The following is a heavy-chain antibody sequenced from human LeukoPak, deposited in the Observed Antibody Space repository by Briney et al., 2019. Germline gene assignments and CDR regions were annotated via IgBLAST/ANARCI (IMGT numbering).Heavy chain of an antibody. Sequence: SVKVSCKASGGTFSSYAISWARQAPGQGLESWGGIIAIFGTANYAQKFQRRVTNTADKATTTAYMEMSSLRCEESGLYYWLRALGNRRVLRYFDWLLLYWGQGTLVTVSS. D-gene: IGHD3-9*01. CDR3: LRALGNRRVLRYFDWLLLY. CDR1: GGTFSSYA. V-gene: IGHV1-69*06. CDR2: IIAIFGTA. J-gene: IGHJ4*02.